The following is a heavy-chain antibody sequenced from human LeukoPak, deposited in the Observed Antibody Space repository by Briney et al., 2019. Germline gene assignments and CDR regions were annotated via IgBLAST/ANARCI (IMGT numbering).Heavy chain of an antibody. Sequence: PSETLSLTCTVSGGSISSYYWSWIRHPPGKGLEWIGYIYYSGSTNSNPSLKSRVTISVDTSKNQFSLKLSSVTAADTAVYYCARRVAVNPRYYFDYWGQGTLVTVSS. CDR3: ARRVAVNPRYYFDY. CDR1: GGSISSYY. D-gene: IGHD4-17*01. J-gene: IGHJ4*02. CDR2: IYYSGST. V-gene: IGHV4-59*08.